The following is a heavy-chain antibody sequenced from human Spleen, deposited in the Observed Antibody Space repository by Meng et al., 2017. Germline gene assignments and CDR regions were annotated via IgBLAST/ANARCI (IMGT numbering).Heavy chain of an antibody. D-gene: IGHD4-17*01. CDR2: ISSSSSYI. CDR1: GFTFSSYT. J-gene: IGHJ6*02. CDR3: AKGRDGDYHYYGMDV. Sequence: GESLKISCAASGFTFSSYTMNWVRQAPGKGLEWVSSISSSSSYIYYADSLKGRFTISRDNAKHSLYLQMNGLRPEDTALYYCAKGRDGDYHYYGMDVWGQGTTVTVSS. V-gene: IGHV3-21*04.